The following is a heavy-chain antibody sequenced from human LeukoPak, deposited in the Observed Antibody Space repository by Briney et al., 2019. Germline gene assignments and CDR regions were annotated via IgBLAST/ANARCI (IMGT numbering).Heavy chain of an antibody. Sequence: PGGSLRLSCVASGFTVSSNYMSWVRQAPGKGLEWVSAAYSGGSTYYADSVKGRLTISRDNSKNTLYLQMNSLRAEDTAVYYCAREALGRYYFDLRGRGTLVTVSS. D-gene: IGHD3-10*01. CDR2: AYSGGST. V-gene: IGHV3-66*01. J-gene: IGHJ2*01. CDR3: AREALGRYYFDL. CDR1: GFTVSSNY.